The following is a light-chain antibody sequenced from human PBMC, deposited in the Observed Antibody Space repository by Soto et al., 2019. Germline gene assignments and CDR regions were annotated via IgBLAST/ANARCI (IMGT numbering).Light chain of an antibody. CDR2: DAS. CDR1: HSISSW. CDR3: QQYNDWWWT. V-gene: IGKV3-15*01. J-gene: IGKJ1*01. Sequence: MTQSPSTLSASVGDRVTITCRASHSISSWLAWFQQKPGQAPRLLIYDASTRSTGIPARFSGSGSGTEFTLTISSLQSEDFAVYYCQQYNDWWWTFGQGTKVEFK.